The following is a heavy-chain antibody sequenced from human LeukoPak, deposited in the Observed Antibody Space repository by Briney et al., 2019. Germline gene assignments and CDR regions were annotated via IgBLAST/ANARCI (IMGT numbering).Heavy chain of an antibody. V-gene: IGHV3-48*02. CDR2: ISRTSSTI. J-gene: IGHJ6*02. D-gene: IGHD1-26*01. CDR1: GFIFSNYS. Sequence: GGSLRLSCVVSGFIFSNYSMNWVRQAPGKGLEWLSYISRTSSTILYADSVKGRFTISRDQAKNSVFLQMNGLRDEDTAVYYCVRIRDSGAYYFYYGMDVWGQGTTVTVSS. CDR3: VRIRDSGAYYFYYGMDV.